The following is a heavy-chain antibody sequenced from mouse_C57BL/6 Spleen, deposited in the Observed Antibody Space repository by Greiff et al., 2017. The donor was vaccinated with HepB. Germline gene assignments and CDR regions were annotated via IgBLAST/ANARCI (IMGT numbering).Heavy chain of an antibody. CDR2: IDPSDSYT. Sequence: QVQLQQPGAELVMPGASVKLSCKASGYTFTSYWMHWVKQRPGQGLEWIGEIDPSDSYTNYNQKFKGKSTLTVDKSSSTAYMQLSSLTSEDSAVYYCARGCPYAMDYWGQGTSVTVSS. CDR3: ARGCPYAMDY. D-gene: IGHD6-1*01. V-gene: IGHV1-69*01. J-gene: IGHJ4*01. CDR1: GYTFTSYW.